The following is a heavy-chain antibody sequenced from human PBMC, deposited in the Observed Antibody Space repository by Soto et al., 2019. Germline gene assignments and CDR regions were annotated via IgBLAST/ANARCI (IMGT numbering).Heavy chain of an antibody. V-gene: IGHV3-23*01. CDR3: AKDLDIVVVPAAELYYYYYGMDV. CDR2: ISGSGGST. CDR1: GFTFSSYA. Sequence: ETLRLSCAASGFTFSSYAMSWVRQAPGKGLEWVSAISGSGGSTYYADSVKGRFTISRDNSKNTLYLQMNSLRAEDTAVYYCAKDLDIVVVPAAELYYYYYGMDVWGQGTTVTVSS. D-gene: IGHD2-2*03. J-gene: IGHJ6*02.